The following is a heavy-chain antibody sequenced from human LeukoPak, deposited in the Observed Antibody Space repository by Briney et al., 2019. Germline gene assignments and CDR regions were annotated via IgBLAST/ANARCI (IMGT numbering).Heavy chain of an antibody. CDR1: GGSICSRNW. CDR3: ARGLRSVYNYYYYYMDV. V-gene: IGHV4-4*02. CDR2: FYHSGIT. D-gene: IGHD6-25*01. Sequence: SGTLSLTCAVSGGSICSRNWWSWARQPPGKGLEWIGEFYHSGITNYNPSLKSRVTISVDKSKNQFSLKLSSVTAADTAVYYCARGLRSVYNYYYYYMDVWGKGTTVTVSS. J-gene: IGHJ6*03.